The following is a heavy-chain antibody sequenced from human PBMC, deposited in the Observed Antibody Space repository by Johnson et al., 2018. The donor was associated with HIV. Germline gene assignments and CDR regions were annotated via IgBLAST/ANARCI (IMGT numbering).Heavy chain of an antibody. V-gene: IGHV3-20*04. CDR2: INWTCADP. Sequence: VQLVESGGSAVRTGGSLRLSCTASGFTFDDYGMRWVLQPPGKGLELVSGINWTCADPGYADSVKGRFTISRDNSKNTLYLQMNSLSAGDTAVYYCARQGGANDAFDIWGQGTMVTVSS. CDR1: GFTFDDYG. CDR3: ARQGGANDAFDI. J-gene: IGHJ3*02. D-gene: IGHD1-26*01.